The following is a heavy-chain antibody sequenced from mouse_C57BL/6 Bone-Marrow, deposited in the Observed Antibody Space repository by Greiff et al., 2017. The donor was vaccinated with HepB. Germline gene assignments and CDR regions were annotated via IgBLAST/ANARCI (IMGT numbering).Heavy chain of an antibody. CDR3: ANFYPWFAY. D-gene: IGHD2-1*01. J-gene: IGHJ3*01. V-gene: IGHV1-82*01. CDR2: IYPGDGDT. Sequence: QVQLQQSGPELVKPGASVKISCKASGYAFSSSWMNWVKQRPGKGLEWIGRIYPGDGDTNYNGKFKGKATLTADKSSSTAYMQLSSLTSEDSAVYFRANFYPWFAYWGQGTLVTVSA. CDR1: GYAFSSSW.